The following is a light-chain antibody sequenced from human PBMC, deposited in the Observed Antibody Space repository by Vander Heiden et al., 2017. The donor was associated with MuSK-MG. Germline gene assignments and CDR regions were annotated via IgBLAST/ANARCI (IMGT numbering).Light chain of an antibody. CDR2: AAS. Sequence: SPSSLSASVGDRVTITCRASQSISSYLNWYQQKPGKAPKLLIYAASSLQSGVPSRFSGSGSGTDFTLTISSLQPEDFATYYCQQSYSTPYTFGQGTKLEIK. CDR1: QSISSY. CDR3: QQSYSTPYT. J-gene: IGKJ2*01. V-gene: IGKV1-39*01.